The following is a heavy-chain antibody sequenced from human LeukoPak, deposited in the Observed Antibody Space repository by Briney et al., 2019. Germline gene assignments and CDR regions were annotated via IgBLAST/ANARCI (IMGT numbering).Heavy chain of an antibody. D-gene: IGHD3-9*01. Sequence: PGGSLRLSCAASGFTFSDYYMSWIRQAPGKGLEWVSYISSSGSTIYYADSVKGRFTISRDNAKNSLYLQMNSLRAEDTAVYYCALGGYFDWLSQAPDYWGQGTLVTVSS. CDR3: ALGGYFDWLSQAPDY. CDR2: ISSSGSTI. CDR1: GFTFSDYY. J-gene: IGHJ4*02. V-gene: IGHV3-11*01.